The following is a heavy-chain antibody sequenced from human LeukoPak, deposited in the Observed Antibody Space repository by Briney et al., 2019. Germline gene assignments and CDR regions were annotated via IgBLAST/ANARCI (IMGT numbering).Heavy chain of an antibody. J-gene: IGHJ4*02. CDR2: IKQDGSEK. CDR1: GFTFSSYW. D-gene: IGHD3-10*01. CDR3: ARGNFYSGSGSSPLDF. V-gene: IGHV3-7*01. Sequence: GGSLRLSCAASGFTFSSYWMSWVRQAPGRGLEWVANIKQDGSEKYYVDSVKGRFTISRDNAKNTLFLEMNSLRAEDTAVYYCARGNFYSGSGSSPLDFWGQGTLVTVSS.